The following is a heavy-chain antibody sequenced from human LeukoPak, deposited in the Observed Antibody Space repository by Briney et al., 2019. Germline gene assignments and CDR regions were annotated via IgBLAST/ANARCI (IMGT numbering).Heavy chain of an antibody. Sequence: TSQTLSLTCAVSGDSINFERYYWNWIRQAPGKSPEWIGNIYRGLTRLNSSHTTRSSFSLDMSKAQVSLILTSVTAADTAIYYCAGEGEYGESYSWGQGVLVIVSA. CDR1: GDSINFERYY. D-gene: IGHD4-17*01. J-gene: IGHJ5*02. CDR3: AGEGEYGESYS. V-gene: IGHV4-30-2*01. CDR2: IYRGLT.